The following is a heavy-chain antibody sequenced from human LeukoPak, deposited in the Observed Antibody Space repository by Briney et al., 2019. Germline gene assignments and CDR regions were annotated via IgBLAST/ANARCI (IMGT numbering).Heavy chain of an antibody. CDR3: ASKRWLQSSFDY. D-gene: IGHD5-24*01. CDR1: GGSISSSSYY. CDR2: IYYSGST. Sequence: SETLSLTCTVSGGSISSSSYYWGWIRQPPGKGLEWIGSIYYSGSTYYNPSLKSRVTISVDTSKNQFSLKLSSVTAADTAVYYCASKRWLQSSFDYWGQGTLVTVSS. J-gene: IGHJ4*02. V-gene: IGHV4-39*01.